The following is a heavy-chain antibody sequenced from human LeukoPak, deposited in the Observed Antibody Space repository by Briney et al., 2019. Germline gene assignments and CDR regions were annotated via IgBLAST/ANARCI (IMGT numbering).Heavy chain of an antibody. D-gene: IGHD2-2*02. V-gene: IGHV4-34*01. CDR2: INHSGST. CDR1: GGSSSGYY. CDR3: ARLLYPPTSALEPLFDY. J-gene: IGHJ4*02. Sequence: PSETLSLTCAVYGGSSSGYYWSWIRQPPGKGLEWIGEINHSGSTNYNPSLKSRVTMSVDTSKNQFSLKLTSVTAADTAVYYCARLLYPPTSALEPLFDYWGQGTLVTVSS.